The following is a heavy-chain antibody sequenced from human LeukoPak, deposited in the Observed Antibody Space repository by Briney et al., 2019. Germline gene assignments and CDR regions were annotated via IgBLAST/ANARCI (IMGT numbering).Heavy chain of an antibody. D-gene: IGHD5-18*01. CDR1: GGSISSSSYY. CDR3: ARAGDTAMGFDY. Sequence: SETLSLTCTVSGGSISSSSYYWGWIRQPPGKGLEWIGSIYYSGSTYYNPSLKSRVTISVDTSKNQFSLKLSSVTAADTAVYYCARAGDTAMGFDYWGQGTLVTVSS. CDR2: IYYSGST. J-gene: IGHJ4*02. V-gene: IGHV4-39*07.